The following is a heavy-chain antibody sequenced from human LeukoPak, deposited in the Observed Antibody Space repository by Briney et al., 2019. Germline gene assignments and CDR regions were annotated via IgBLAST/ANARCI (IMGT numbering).Heavy chain of an antibody. CDR2: INSVGSST. CDR1: GSPFISYW. Sequence: PGGSLRLSCVASGSPFISYWMNWAAKPPGKGLVWFQRINSVGSSTSYADSVKGRFTISRDNAKNTLYLQMNSLRAEDTAVYYCARDLSSSGYYSAYYYGMDVWGQGTTVTVSS. J-gene: IGHJ6*02. D-gene: IGHD3-22*01. CDR3: ARDLSSSGYYSAYYYGMDV. V-gene: IGHV3-74*01.